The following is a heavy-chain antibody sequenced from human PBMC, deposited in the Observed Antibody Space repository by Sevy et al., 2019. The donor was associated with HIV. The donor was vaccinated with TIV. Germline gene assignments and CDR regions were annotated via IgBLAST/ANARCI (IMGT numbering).Heavy chain of an antibody. V-gene: IGHV3-15*01. CDR1: GFTFSNVW. Sequence: GGSLRLSCAASGFTFSNVWMSWVRQAPGKGLEWVGRIKSKIDGGTIDYAAPVTVRFTISRDDSKNTLYLQMNSLKTEDTAVYYCTTEAVDCSTTTCSLAMDVWGQGTTVTVSS. D-gene: IGHD2-2*01. CDR3: TTEAVDCSTTTCSLAMDV. CDR2: IKSKIDGGTI. J-gene: IGHJ6*02.